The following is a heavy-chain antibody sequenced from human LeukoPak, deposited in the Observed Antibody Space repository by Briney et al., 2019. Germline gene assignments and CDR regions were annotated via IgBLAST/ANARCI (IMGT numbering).Heavy chain of an antibody. CDR3: AAGGSYGYY. CDR2: ISYDGSNK. V-gene: IGHV3-30-3*01. D-gene: IGHD3-16*01. CDR1: GFTFSSCA. Sequence: GGSLRLSCAASGFTFSSCAMHWVRQAPGKGLEWVAVISYDGSNKYYADSVKGRFTISRDNAKNTLYLQMNSLRAEDTAVYYCAAGGSYGYYWGQGTLVTVSS. J-gene: IGHJ4*02.